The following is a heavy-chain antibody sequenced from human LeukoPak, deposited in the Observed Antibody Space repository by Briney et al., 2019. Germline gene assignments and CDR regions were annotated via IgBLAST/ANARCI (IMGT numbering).Heavy chain of an antibody. CDR2: IGTASDT. D-gene: IGHD1-1*01. CDR3: ARGPPRGKYYYMDV. V-gene: IGHV3-13*01. CDR1: GFTFSSFD. Sequence: GGSLRLSCAASGFTFSSFDMHWVRQPTGQGLEWVSTIGTASDTYYPGSVEGRFTLSRDNAKNYLYLQMNSLTAGDAAVYYCARGPPRGKYYYMDVWGKGTTVTVSS. J-gene: IGHJ6*03.